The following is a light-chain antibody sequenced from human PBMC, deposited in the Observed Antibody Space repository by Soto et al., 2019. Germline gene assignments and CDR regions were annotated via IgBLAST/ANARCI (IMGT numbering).Light chain of an antibody. CDR1: SGHSSYA. CDR3: QTWGSGIHVV. CDR2: LNSDGSH. J-gene: IGLJ2*01. V-gene: IGLV4-69*01. Sequence: QSVLTQSPSASASLGASVKLTCTLSSGHSSYAIAWHQQQPEKGPRYLMRLNSDGSHSKGDGIPDRFSGSSSGAERDLTISSLQSEDEADYYCQTWGSGIHVVFGGGTKVTVL.